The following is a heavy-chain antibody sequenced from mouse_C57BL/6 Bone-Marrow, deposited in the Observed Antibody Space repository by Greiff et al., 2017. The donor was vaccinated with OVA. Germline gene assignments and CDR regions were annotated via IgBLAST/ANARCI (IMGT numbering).Heavy chain of an antibody. D-gene: IGHD2-1*01. Sequence: QVQLQQSGAELAKPGASVKLSCKASGYTFTSYWMHWVKQRPGQGLEWIGYINPSSGYTKYNQKFKDKATLTADKSSRTAYMQLSSLTYEDSAVYYCSRKDYGNRWFAYWGQGTLVTVSA. CDR1: GYTFTSYW. J-gene: IGHJ3*01. CDR3: SRKDYGNRWFAY. CDR2: INPSSGYT. V-gene: IGHV1-7*01.